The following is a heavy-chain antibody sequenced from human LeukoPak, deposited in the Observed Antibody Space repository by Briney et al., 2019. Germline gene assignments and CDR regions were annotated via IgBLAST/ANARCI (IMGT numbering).Heavy chain of an antibody. V-gene: IGHV4-59*01. J-gene: IGHJ4*02. CDR2: IHYSGGT. CDR3: ARGAGWYGY. CDR1: GGSISSDY. Sequence: SETLSLTCTVSGGSISSDYWSWLRQPPGKGLEWIGYIHYSGGTNYNPSLKSRVTISVGTSKTQYFLHLTSVTAADTAVYYCARGAGWYGYWGQGTLVTVSS. D-gene: IGHD6-19*01.